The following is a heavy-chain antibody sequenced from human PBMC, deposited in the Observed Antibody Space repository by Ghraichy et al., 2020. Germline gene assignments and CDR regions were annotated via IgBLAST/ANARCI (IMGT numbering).Heavy chain of an antibody. J-gene: IGHJ4*02. CDR1: GFTFRSHG. D-gene: IGHD3-22*01. V-gene: IGHV3-33*01. CDR3: ARDGDESSSYYLDY. Sequence: GGSLRLSCAASGFTFRSHGMHWVRQAPGKGLEWVAVIWYDGSNQYYADSVKGRFTISRDNSVNTLYLQMNSLRVEDTAVYYCARDGDESSSYYLDYWGQGTLVTVSS. CDR2: IWYDGSNQ.